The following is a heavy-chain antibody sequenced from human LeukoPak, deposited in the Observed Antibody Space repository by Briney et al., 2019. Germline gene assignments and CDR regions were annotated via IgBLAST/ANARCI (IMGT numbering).Heavy chain of an antibody. J-gene: IGHJ4*03. Sequence: PSETLSLTCVVSGYSISSGHFWGCIRQPPGKGLEWIGDIFHSGITSYSPSLKSRVTIAVDTSKTQFSLKLNSVTAADTAVYYCARGRYPDYWGQGTLVTVSS. CDR2: IFHSGIT. V-gene: IGHV4-38-2*01. CDR1: GYSISSGHF. CDR3: ARGRYPDY.